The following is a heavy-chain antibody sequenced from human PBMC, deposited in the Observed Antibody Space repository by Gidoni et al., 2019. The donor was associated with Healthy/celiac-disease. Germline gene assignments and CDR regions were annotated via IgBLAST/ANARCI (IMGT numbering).Heavy chain of an antibody. CDR1: GFTFSSYA. D-gene: IGHD5-12*01. CDR3: ARDKRRYSGYPWSYYFDY. Sequence: QVQLVESGGGVVQPGRSLRLSSAASGFTFSSYAMHWVRQAPGKGLGWVAVISYDGSNKYYADSVKGRFTISRDNSKNTLYLQMNSLRAEDTAVYYCARDKRRYSGYPWSYYFDYWGQGTLVTVSS. CDR2: ISYDGSNK. V-gene: IGHV3-30-3*01. J-gene: IGHJ4*02.